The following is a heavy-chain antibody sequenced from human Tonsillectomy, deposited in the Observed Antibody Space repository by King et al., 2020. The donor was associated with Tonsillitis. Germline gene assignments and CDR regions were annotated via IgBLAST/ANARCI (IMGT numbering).Heavy chain of an antibody. Sequence: QLVQSGAEVKKPGESLKISCKGSGYNFTNYWIGWVRQMPGKGLEWMGIIYPGDSDITYSPSFQGQVTISADKSIRTAYQQWSSLKASDSAIYYCAWRNYGSGSYNFFDYWGQGTLVTVSS. CDR1: GYNFTNYW. V-gene: IGHV5-51*03. D-gene: IGHD3-10*01. J-gene: IGHJ4*02. CDR2: IYPGDSDI. CDR3: AWRNYGSGSYNFFDY.